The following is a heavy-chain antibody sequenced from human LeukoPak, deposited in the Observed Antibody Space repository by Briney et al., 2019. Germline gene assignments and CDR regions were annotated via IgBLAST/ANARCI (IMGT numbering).Heavy chain of an antibody. J-gene: IGHJ3*02. CDR2: INSDGSST. D-gene: IGHD3-22*01. Sequence: SGGSLRLSCAASGFTFSSYGMHWVRQAPGKGLVWVSRINSDGSSTSYADSVKGRFTISRDNAKNTLYLQMNSLRAEDTAVYYCARDYDTRAFDIWGQGTMVTVSS. CDR1: GFTFSSYG. CDR3: ARDYDTRAFDI. V-gene: IGHV3-74*01.